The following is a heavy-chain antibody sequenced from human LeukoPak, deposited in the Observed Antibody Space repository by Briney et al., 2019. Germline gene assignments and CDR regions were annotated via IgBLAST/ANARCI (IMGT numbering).Heavy chain of an antibody. CDR3: ARDLGGGNYETLLY. Sequence: TLSLTCTVSGGSITSGGYYWSWIRQHPGKGLEWIGYIHYSGSTYYNPSLKSRVTISVDTSKNQFSLKLSSVTAADTAVYYCARDLGGGNYETLLYWGQGTLVTVSS. V-gene: IGHV4-31*03. D-gene: IGHD4-23*01. CDR1: GGSITSGGYY. CDR2: IHYSGST. J-gene: IGHJ4*02.